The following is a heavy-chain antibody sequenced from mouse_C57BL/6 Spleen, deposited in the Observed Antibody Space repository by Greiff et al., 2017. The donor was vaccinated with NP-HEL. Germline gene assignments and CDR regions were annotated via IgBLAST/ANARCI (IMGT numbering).Heavy chain of an antibody. V-gene: IGHV5-16*01. J-gene: IGHJ4*01. CDR2: INYDGSST. CDR1: GFTFSDYY. Sequence: EVQLVESEGGLVQPGSSMKLSCTASGFTFSDYYMAWVRQVPEKGLEWVANINYDGSSTYYLDSLKSRFIISRDNAKNILYLQMSSLKSEDTATYYCAREAYGSYAMDYWGQGTSVTVSS. D-gene: IGHD6-5*01. CDR3: AREAYGSYAMDY.